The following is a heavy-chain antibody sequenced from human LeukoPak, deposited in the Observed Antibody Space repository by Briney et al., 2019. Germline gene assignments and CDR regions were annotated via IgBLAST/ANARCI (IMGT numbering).Heavy chain of an antibody. D-gene: IGHD4-11*01. CDR3: AKDGRPYSNYVSGAFDI. CDR2: IKQDGSNK. J-gene: IGHJ3*02. Sequence: GGSLRLSCAASGFTFSSYWMSWVRQAPGKGLEWVANIKQDGSNKYYADSVKGRFTISRDNSKNTLYLQVNSLRAEDTAVYYCAKDGRPYSNYVSGAFDIWGQGTMVTVSS. CDR1: GFTFSSYW. V-gene: IGHV3-7*01.